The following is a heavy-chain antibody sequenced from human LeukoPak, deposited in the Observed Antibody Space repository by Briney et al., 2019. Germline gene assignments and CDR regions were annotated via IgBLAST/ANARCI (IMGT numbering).Heavy chain of an antibody. Sequence: SETLSLTCAVYGGSFSGYYWSWIRQPPGKGLEWLGEINHSGSTNYNPSLKSRVTISVDTSKNQFSLKLSSVTAADTAVYYCARPRPQYSSSRFFDYWGQGTLVTVSS. CDR1: GGSFSGYY. CDR2: INHSGST. CDR3: ARPRPQYSSSRFFDY. V-gene: IGHV4-34*01. D-gene: IGHD6-13*01. J-gene: IGHJ4*02.